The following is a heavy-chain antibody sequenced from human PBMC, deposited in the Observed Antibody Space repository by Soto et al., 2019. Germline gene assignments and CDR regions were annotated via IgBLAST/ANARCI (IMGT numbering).Heavy chain of an antibody. CDR1: GYTFTSYA. Sequence: ASVKVSCKASGYTFTSYAMHWVRQAPGQRLEWMGWINAGNGNTKYSQKFQGRVTITRDTSASTAYMELSSLRSEDTAVYYCARATAMVRDAFDIWGQGTMVTVSS. D-gene: IGHD5-18*01. J-gene: IGHJ3*02. V-gene: IGHV1-3*01. CDR2: INAGNGNT. CDR3: ARATAMVRDAFDI.